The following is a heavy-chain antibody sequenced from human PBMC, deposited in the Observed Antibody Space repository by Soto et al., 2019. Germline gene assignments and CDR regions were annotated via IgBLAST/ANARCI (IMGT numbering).Heavy chain of an antibody. V-gene: IGHV4-30-4*01. CDR2: IYYSGST. J-gene: IGHJ4*02. CDR3: ARDRDSSGWWLDY. D-gene: IGHD6-19*01. CDR1: GSNISRGDDY. Sequence: TLSLTTPVSGSNISRGDDYWSWIRPPPGKSLEWIGYIYYSGSTYYNPSLKSRVTISVDTSKNQFSLKLSSVTAADTAVYYCARDRDSSGWWLDYWGQGTLVTVS.